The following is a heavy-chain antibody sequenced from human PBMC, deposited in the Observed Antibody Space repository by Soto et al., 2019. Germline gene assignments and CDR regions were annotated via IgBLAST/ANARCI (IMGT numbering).Heavy chain of an antibody. D-gene: IGHD6-13*01. CDR1: GFTFSSYA. CDR3: ARDRYSSSWSWGPTGTYYYYGMDV. Sequence: QVQLVESGGGVVQPGRSLRLSCAASGFTFSSYAMHWVRQAPGKGLEWVAVISYDGSNKYYADSVKGRFTISRDNSKNTLYLQMNSLRAEDTAVYYCARDRYSSSWSWGPTGTYYYYGMDVWGQGTTVTVSS. J-gene: IGHJ6*02. CDR2: ISYDGSNK. V-gene: IGHV3-30-3*01.